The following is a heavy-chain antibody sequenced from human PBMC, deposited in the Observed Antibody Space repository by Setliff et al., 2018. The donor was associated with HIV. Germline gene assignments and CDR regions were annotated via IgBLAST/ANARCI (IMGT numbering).Heavy chain of an antibody. D-gene: IGHD3-22*01. CDR3: ASHDYYDSSVYYYRFDY. CDR1: GYSFTSYW. V-gene: IGHV5-10-1*01. CDR2: IDPSDSYT. J-gene: IGHJ4*02. Sequence: RGESLKISCKGSGYSFTSYWINWVRQMPGKGLEWMGRIDPSDSYTNYNPSFQGHVTISADKSISTAYLQWSSLKASDTAMYYCASHDYYDSSVYYYRFDYWGQGTLVTVSS.